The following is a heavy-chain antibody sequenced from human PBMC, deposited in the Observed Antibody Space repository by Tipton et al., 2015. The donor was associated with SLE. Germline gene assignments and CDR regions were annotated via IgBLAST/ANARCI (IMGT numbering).Heavy chain of an antibody. V-gene: IGHV3-74*01. Sequence: SLRLSCAASGFTFSSYWMHWVRQAPGKGLVWVSRINSDGSSTSYADSVKGRFTISRDNAKNTLYLQMNSLRAEDTAVYYCARGDSWSGYCDYWGQGTLVTVSS. CDR3: ARGDSWSGYCDY. D-gene: IGHD3-3*01. CDR2: INSDGSST. J-gene: IGHJ4*02. CDR1: GFTFSSYW.